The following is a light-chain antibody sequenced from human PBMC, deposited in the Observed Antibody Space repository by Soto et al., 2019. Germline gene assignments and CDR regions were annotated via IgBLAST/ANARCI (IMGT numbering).Light chain of an antibody. V-gene: IGKV3-11*01. CDR3: QQRSILLT. CDR2: DAS. Sequence: EIVLTQSPATLSLSPGEGATLSCRASQSVSSSLAWYQQKPGQAPRLLIYDASNRATGIPARFSGSGSGTDFTLTISSLEPEDFAVYYCQQRSILLTFGGGTKVEIK. J-gene: IGKJ4*01. CDR1: QSVSSS.